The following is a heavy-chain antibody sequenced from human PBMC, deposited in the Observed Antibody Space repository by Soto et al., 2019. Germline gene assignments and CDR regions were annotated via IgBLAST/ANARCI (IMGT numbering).Heavy chain of an antibody. CDR3: ARHSNDFWSGYDYGMDV. Sequence: PGVSLKISCKGSGYSFTSYCISWVRQMPGKGLEWMGRIDPSDSYTNYSPSFQGHVTISADKSISTAYLQWSSLKASDTAMYYCARHSNDFWSGYDYGMDVWGQGTTVTVSS. D-gene: IGHD3-3*01. CDR1: GYSFTSYC. CDR2: IDPSDSYT. V-gene: IGHV5-10-1*01. J-gene: IGHJ6*02.